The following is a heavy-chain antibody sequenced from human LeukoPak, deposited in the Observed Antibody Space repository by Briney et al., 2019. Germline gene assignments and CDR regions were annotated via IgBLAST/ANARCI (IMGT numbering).Heavy chain of an antibody. CDR1: GYPFTAYA. J-gene: IGHJ4*02. CDR2: IIPIFGTA. Sequence: ASVKVSCKASGYPFTAYAISWVRQAPGQGLEWMGGIIPIFGTANYAQKFQGRVTITADESTSTAYMELSSLRSEDTAVYYCAEERGGSCYYWGQGTLVTVSS. CDR3: AEERGGSCYY. D-gene: IGHD2-15*01. V-gene: IGHV1-69*13.